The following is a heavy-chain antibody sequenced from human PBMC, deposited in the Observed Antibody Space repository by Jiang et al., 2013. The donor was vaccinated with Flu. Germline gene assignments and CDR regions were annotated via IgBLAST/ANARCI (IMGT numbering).Heavy chain of an antibody. CDR1: GYSFTDHW. V-gene: IGHV5-51*01. CDR3: ARYGGPTLAANWFDF. J-gene: IGHJ5*01. Sequence: GAEVKKPGDSLKISCKVSGYSFTDHWIAWVRQRPGKGLEWVGIIHPADSETRYSPSFQGQVTISVDKSINTAHLQWSSLKASDTAMYYCARYGGPTLAANWFDFWGQGTLVTVSS. D-gene: IGHD1-26*01. CDR2: IHPADSET.